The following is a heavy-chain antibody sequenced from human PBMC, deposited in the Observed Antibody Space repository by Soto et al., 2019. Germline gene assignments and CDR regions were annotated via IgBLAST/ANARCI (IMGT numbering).Heavy chain of an antibody. D-gene: IGHD6-19*01. V-gene: IGHV3-7*01. CDR3: ARGEGSGWLSYYYYYGMDV. J-gene: IGHJ6*02. CDR2: IKEDGSEK. CDR1: GXTLSSFC. Sequence: GSLRLSSAASGXTLSSFCMSWVRQAPGKGLEWVANIKEDGSEKYYVDSVKGRFTISRDNAEKSLYLQMNSLRAEDTAVYYFARGEGSGWLSYYYYYGMDVWGQGPTVTVSS.